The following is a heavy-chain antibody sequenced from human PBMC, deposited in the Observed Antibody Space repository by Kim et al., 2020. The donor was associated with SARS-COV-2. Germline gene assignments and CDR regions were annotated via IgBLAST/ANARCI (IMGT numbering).Heavy chain of an antibody. D-gene: IGHD2-15*01. Sequence: SLKSRVTISVDTSKNQFSLKLSSVTAADTAVYYCARASDIVVWRPDAFDIWGQGTMVTVSS. CDR3: ARASDIVVWRPDAFDI. J-gene: IGHJ3*02. V-gene: IGHV4-31*02.